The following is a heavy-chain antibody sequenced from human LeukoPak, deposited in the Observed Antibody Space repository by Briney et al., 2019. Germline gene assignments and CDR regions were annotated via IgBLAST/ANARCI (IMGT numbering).Heavy chain of an antibody. CDR3: AGDFSYGSRFDY. CDR2: IYYSGST. CDR1: GGSISSGGYY. Sequence: SETLSLTCTVSGGSISSGGYYWSWIRQHPGKGLEWIGYIYYSGSTYYNPSLKSRVTISVDTSKNQFSLKLSSVTAADTAVYYCAGDFSYGSRFDYWGQGTLVTVSS. D-gene: IGHD3-10*01. J-gene: IGHJ4*02. V-gene: IGHV4-31*03.